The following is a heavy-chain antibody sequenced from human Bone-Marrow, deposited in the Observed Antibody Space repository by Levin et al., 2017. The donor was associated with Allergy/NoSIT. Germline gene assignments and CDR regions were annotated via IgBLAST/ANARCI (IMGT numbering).Heavy chain of an antibody. J-gene: IGHJ3*02. CDR1: GFTFSSYA. Sequence: GESLKISCAASGFTFSSYAMSWVRQAPGKGLEWVSAIDIDGSTYCADSVEGRFSISRDNSKNTLYLQMNSLRAEDTAVYYCANPRRTGGVFDAFNIWGQGTMVTVSS. V-gene: IGHV3-23*01. D-gene: IGHD2-8*02. CDR3: ANPRRTGGVFDAFNI. CDR2: IDIDGST.